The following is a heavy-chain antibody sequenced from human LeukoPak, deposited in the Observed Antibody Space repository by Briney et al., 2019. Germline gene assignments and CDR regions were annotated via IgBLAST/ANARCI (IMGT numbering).Heavy chain of an antibody. D-gene: IGHD3-22*01. CDR2: IRSKANSYAT. J-gene: IGHJ4*02. V-gene: IGHV3-73*01. CDR1: GSTFSGSA. CDR3: TRSTSDSSSSRFDY. Sequence: PGGSLRLSCAVSGSTFSGSAMHWVRQASGKGLEWVGRIRSKANSYATAYAASVKGKFTISRDDSKNTAYLQMNSLKAEDTAVYYCTRSTSDSSSSRFDYWGQGTLVTVSS.